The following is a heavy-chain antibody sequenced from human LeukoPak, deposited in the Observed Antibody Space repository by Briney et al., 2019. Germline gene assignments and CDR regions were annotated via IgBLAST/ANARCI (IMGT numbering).Heavy chain of an antibody. CDR3: ASPTGYSSSWLDY. V-gene: IGHV1-69*06. J-gene: IGHJ4*02. Sequence: SVKVSCKASGYTFTGYYMHWVRQAPGQGLEWMGGIIPIFGTANYAQKFQGRVTITADKSTSTAYMELSSLRSEDTAVYYCASPTGYSSSWLDYWGQGTLVTVSS. CDR1: GYTFTGYY. D-gene: IGHD6-13*01. CDR2: IIPIFGTA.